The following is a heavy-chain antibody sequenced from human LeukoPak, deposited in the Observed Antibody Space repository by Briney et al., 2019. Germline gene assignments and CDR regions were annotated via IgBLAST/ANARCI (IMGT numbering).Heavy chain of an antibody. CDR3: ARRRGYSYGYVSGRDYFDY. J-gene: IGHJ4*02. Sequence: SETLSLTCTVSGGSISSSSYYWGWIRQPPGKGLEWIGEINHSGSTNYNPSLKSRGSISLDTSKNQFSLKLNSVTAADTAVYYCARRRGYSYGYVSGRDYFDYWGQGTLVTVSS. CDR1: GGSISSSSYY. D-gene: IGHD5-18*01. V-gene: IGHV4-39*07. CDR2: INHSGST.